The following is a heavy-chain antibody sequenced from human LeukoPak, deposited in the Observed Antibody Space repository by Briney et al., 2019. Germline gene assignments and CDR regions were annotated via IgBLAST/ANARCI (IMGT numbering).Heavy chain of an antibody. D-gene: IGHD6-13*01. V-gene: IGHV1-69*05. Sequence: ASVKVSSKASGGTFSSYAISWVRQAPGQGLEWMGGIIPIFGTANYAQKFQGRVTITTDESTSTAYMELSSLRSEDTAVYYCARESPPPAESLKQQLVGSWGYYMDVWGKGTTVTVSS. J-gene: IGHJ6*03. CDR3: ARESPPPAESLKQQLVGSWGYYMDV. CDR1: GGTFSSYA. CDR2: IIPIFGTA.